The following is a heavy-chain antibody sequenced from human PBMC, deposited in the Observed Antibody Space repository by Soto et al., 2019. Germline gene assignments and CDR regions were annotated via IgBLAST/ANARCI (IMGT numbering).Heavy chain of an antibody. CDR3: ATRRFLECGHMDV. CDR2: VYGTGTT. J-gene: IGHJ6*02. CDR1: GGSVSSGSYF. D-gene: IGHD3-3*01. Sequence: QVRLQESGPGLVRPSETLFLTCTVSGGSVSSGSYFWTWIRQPPGKGLEWIGHVYGTGTTNYNPALESRVTISTDTSKNQFSLQLRSVTAADTAVYYCATRRFLECGHMDVWGQGTTVPVSS. V-gene: IGHV4-61*01.